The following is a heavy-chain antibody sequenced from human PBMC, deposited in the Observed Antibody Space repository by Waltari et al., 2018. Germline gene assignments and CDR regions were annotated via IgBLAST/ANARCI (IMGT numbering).Heavy chain of an antibody. J-gene: IGHJ6*02. Sequence: QVQWVQSEAEGLKPGASVKVSCKVSGNSSTESPMQRVGRAPGKGLEGMGSFDPEDGEGTYAQGVLDRVTMTEDRSTNTAYMELSSLRLEDTAVYYCATGGDYDEYALHYFRGLDVWGQGTTVIVAS. CDR1: GNSSTESP. V-gene: IGHV1-24*01. CDR2: FDPEDGEG. D-gene: IGHD4-17*01. CDR3: ATGGDYDEYALHYFRGLDV.